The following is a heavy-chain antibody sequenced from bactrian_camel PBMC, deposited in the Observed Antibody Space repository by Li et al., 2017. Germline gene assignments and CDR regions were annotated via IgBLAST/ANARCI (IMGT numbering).Heavy chain of an antibody. V-gene: IGHV3S45*01. CDR3: AAAQRSFSWFQCRWNF. CDR1: EDTSGHC. Sequence: VQLVESGGGSVQAGGSLVLSCSASEDTSGHCMGWFRQVPGKAREAVASSYPGAGPERDTFIADSVKGRFTISLDSAKTTVFLQMRSLKPEDTAMYYCAAAQRSFSWFQCRWNFWGQGTQVTVS. J-gene: IGHJ4*01. D-gene: IGHD6*01. CDR2: SYPGAGPERDT.